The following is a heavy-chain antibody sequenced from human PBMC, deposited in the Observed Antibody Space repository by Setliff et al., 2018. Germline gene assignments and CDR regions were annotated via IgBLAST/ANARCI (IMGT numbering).Heavy chain of an antibody. CDR3: AREQQLVQTGAFDI. Sequence: PSETLSLTCAVYGGSFSGYYWSWIRQPPGKGLEWVGSIYHSESTYYNPSLESRVTISVDTSKNQFSLKVSSVIAADTAVYYCAREQQLVQTGAFDIWGQGTMVTVSS. J-gene: IGHJ3*02. D-gene: IGHD6-13*01. CDR2: IYHSEST. V-gene: IGHV4-34*01. CDR1: GGSFSGYY.